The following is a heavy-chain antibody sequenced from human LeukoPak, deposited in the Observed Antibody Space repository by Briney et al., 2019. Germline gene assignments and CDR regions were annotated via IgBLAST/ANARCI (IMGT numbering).Heavy chain of an antibody. CDR1: GYTLSSYT. D-gene: IGHD3-10*01. CDR2: ICGRSTTV. Sequence: PGGSLRLSCAASGYTLSSYTMGSVRQAPGKGLGWVSSICGRSTTVYNADSVKGRFTISRDHAKNSLYLQLHLWRDEEPAMYYFARQYYYGSGAAGAFDIWGQGTMVTASS. V-gene: IGHV3-48*02. J-gene: IGHJ3*02. CDR3: ARQYYYGSGAAGAFDI.